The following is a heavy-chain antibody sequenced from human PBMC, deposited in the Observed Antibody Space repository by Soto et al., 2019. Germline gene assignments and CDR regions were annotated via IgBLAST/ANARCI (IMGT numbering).Heavy chain of an antibody. D-gene: IGHD3-22*01. Sequence: EVQLVESGGGLVKPGGSLRLSCAASGFTFSSYSMNWVRQAPGKGLEWVSSISSSSSYIYYADSVKGRFTISRDNAKNSLYLQMNSLRAEDTAVYYCAMASGYYNYFDYWGQGTLVTVSS. J-gene: IGHJ4*02. V-gene: IGHV3-21*01. CDR2: ISSSSSYI. CDR3: AMASGYYNYFDY. CDR1: GFTFSSYS.